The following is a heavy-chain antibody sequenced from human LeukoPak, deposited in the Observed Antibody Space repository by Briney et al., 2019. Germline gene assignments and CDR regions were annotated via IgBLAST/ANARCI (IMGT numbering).Heavy chain of an antibody. V-gene: IGHV1-8*01. CDR3: AREPRSSWYRVAFDI. J-gene: IGHJ3*02. Sequence: ASVTVSCKASGYTFTSYDINWVRQANGQGLEWMGWMNPNSGNTGYAQKFQGRVTMTRNTSISTAYMELSSLRSEDTAVYYCAREPRSSWYRVAFDIWGQGTMVTVSS. D-gene: IGHD6-13*01. CDR2: MNPNSGNT. CDR1: GYTFTSYD.